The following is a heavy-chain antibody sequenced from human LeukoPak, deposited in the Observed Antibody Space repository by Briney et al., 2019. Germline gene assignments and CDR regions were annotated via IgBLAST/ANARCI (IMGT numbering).Heavy chain of an antibody. J-gene: IGHJ4*02. CDR3: ARHYYDSSGYEN. D-gene: IGHD3-22*01. CDR1: GGSISSSSYY. Sequence: SESLSLTCTVSGGSISSSSYYWGWIRQPPGKGLEWIGSIYYSGSTYYNPSLKSRVTISVDTSKNQFSLKLSSVTAADTAVYYCARHYYDSSGYENWGQGTLVTVSS. V-gene: IGHV4-39*01. CDR2: IYYSGST.